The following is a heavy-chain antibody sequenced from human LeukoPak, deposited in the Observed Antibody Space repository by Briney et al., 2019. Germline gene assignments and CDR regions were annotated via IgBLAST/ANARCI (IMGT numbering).Heavy chain of an antibody. CDR3: ARGYCSGGSCYDY. Sequence: GGSLRLSCAASGFTFSSYSMNWVRQAPGKGLEWVSSISSSSSYIYYADSVKGRFTISRDNAKNSLYLQMNSLRAEDTAVYYCARGYCSGGSCYDYWGQGALVTVSS. CDR2: ISSSSSYI. V-gene: IGHV3-21*01. D-gene: IGHD2-15*01. J-gene: IGHJ4*02. CDR1: GFTFSSYS.